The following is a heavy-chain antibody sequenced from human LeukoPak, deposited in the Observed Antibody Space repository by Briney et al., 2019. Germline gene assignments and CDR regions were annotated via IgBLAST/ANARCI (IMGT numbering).Heavy chain of an antibody. CDR3: ARLYYDSSIDY. CDR1: GGSISSSSYC. J-gene: IGHJ4*02. CDR2: IYYSGST. V-gene: IGHV4-39*01. D-gene: IGHD3-22*01. Sequence: SETLSLTCTVSGGSISSSSYCWGWLRQPPGKGLEWIGSIYYSGSTYYNPSLKSRVTISVDTSKNQFSLKLSSLTAADTAVYYCARLYYDSSIDYWGQGTLVTVSS.